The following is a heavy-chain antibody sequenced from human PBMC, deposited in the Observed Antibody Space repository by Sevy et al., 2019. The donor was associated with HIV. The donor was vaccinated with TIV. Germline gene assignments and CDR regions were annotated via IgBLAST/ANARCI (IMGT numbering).Heavy chain of an antibody. V-gene: IGHV1-2*02. D-gene: IGHD5-18*01. CDR1: GYSFTDYY. CDR2: INPKNDVT. J-gene: IGHJ6*02. Sequence: ASVKVSCKASGYSFTDYYMHWVRQAPGQGLEWMAWINPKNDVTNYAQKFQGRVTMTRDTSTSTAYMELTRLRSDDTAGYYCARARRVTPVYYYYGMDVWGQGTTVTVSS. CDR3: ARARRVTPVYYYYGMDV.